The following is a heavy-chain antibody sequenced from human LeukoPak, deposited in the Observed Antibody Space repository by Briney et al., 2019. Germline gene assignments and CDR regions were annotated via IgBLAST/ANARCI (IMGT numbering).Heavy chain of an antibody. CDR1: GYTFTSYA. CDR2: INAGNGNT. V-gene: IGHV1-3*03. Sequence: ASVKGSCKASGYTFTSYAMHWVRQAPGQRLEWMGWINAGNGNTKYSQEFQGRVTITRDTSASTAYMELSSLRSEDMAVYYCAIRTTGTTWFDYWGQGTLVTVSS. CDR3: AIRTTGTTWFDY. J-gene: IGHJ4*02. D-gene: IGHD1-1*01.